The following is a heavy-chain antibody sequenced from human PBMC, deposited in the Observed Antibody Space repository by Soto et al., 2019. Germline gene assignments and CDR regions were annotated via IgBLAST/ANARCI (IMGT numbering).Heavy chain of an antibody. CDR2: ISVSGDNI. Sequence: LRLSGLASGFSFNSFNMNWIRRAPGRGLEWVASISVSGDNIYYGDSMQGRFTISRDNSKRSVFLDLNSLRVEDTAVYYCARDLGLLKSMFDYWGQGTLVTVSS. CDR1: GFSFNSFN. D-gene: IGHD1-26*01. CDR3: ARDLGLLKSMFDY. J-gene: IGHJ4*02. V-gene: IGHV3-21*04.